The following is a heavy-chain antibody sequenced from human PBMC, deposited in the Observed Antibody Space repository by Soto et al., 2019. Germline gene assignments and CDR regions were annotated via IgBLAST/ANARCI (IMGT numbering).Heavy chain of an antibody. CDR1: GFTFSSYG. CDR2: IWYDGSNK. J-gene: IGHJ4*02. D-gene: IGHD2-15*01. Sequence: GGSLRLSCAASGFTFSSYGMHWVRQAPGKGLEWVAVIWYDGSNKYYADSVKGRFTISRDNSKNTLYLQMNSLRAEDTAVYYCARELGGLAQITVPKPCDYWGQGTLVTVSS. V-gene: IGHV3-33*01. CDR3: ARELGGLAQITVPKPCDY.